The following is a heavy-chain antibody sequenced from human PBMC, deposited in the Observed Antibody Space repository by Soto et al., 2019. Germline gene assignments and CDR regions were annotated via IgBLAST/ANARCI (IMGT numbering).Heavy chain of an antibody. CDR3: AKARKSRRSWCFGWFGT. Sequence: PLGSLRLPCAASWCTFSSYAISWVRKAQGKGLEWVSAISGSGGSTYYADSVKGRFTISRDNSKNTLYLQMNILRAEDTAVYYCAKARKSRRSWCFGWFGTCGQGTLVTVSS. CDR2: ISGSGGST. CDR1: WCTFSSYA. V-gene: IGHV3-23*01. J-gene: IGHJ5*02. D-gene: IGHD6-13*01.